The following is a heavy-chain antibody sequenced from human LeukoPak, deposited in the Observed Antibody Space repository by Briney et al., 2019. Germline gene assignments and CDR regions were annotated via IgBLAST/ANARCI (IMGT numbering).Heavy chain of an antibody. J-gene: IGHJ4*02. CDR3: ARVTGPSGYGQTAIDY. CDR2: MNPNSGNT. V-gene: IGHV1-8*03. Sequence: ASVKVSCKASGYTFTSYDINWVRQATGQGLEWMGWMNPNSGNTGYAQKFQGRVTITRNTSISTAYMELSSLRSEDTAVYYCARVTGPSGYGQTAIDYWGQGTLVTVSS. CDR1: GYTFTSYD. D-gene: IGHD5-12*01.